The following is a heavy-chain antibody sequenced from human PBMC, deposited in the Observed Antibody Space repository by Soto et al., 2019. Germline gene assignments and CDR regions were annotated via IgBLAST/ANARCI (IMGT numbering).Heavy chain of an antibody. CDR1: GGSVRAPDW. J-gene: IGHJ5*01. D-gene: IGHD1-1*01. Sequence: SETLSLTCTLSGGSVRAPDWWNWVRQSPDKGLEWIAEVHISGHSNYNPSLRSRVSVSTDSSKNQFYLNLNSVTAADTAIYYCARVRQGCSANNCYFDPWGQGTQVTVSS. V-gene: IGHV4-4*02. CDR3: ARVRQGCSANNCYFDP. CDR2: VHISGHS.